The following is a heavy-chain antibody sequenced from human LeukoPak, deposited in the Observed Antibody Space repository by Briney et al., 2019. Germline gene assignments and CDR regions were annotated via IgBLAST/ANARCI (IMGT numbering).Heavy chain of an antibody. CDR1: GYTFTSYG. D-gene: IGHD6-19*01. Sequence: ASVKVSCKASGYTFTSYGISWVRQAPGQGLEWMGWISAYNGNTNYAQKFQGRVTITADKSTSTAYMELSSLRSEDTAVYYCARDNDAGSSGWGSYWGQGTLVTVSS. J-gene: IGHJ4*02. CDR2: ISAYNGNT. V-gene: IGHV1-18*01. CDR3: ARDNDAGSSGWGSY.